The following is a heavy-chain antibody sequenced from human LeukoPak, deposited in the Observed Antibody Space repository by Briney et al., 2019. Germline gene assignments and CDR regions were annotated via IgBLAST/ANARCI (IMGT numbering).Heavy chain of an antibody. CDR1: GGSFSGYY. Sequence: SETLSLTCAVYGGSFSGYYWSWIRQPPGKGLEWIGEINHSGSTNYNPSLKSRVTISVDTSKNQFSLKLSSVTAADTAVYYCAGGELWLASSFFDYWGQGTLVTVSS. D-gene: IGHD5-18*01. CDR2: INHSGST. V-gene: IGHV4-34*01. J-gene: IGHJ4*02. CDR3: AGGELWLASSFFDY.